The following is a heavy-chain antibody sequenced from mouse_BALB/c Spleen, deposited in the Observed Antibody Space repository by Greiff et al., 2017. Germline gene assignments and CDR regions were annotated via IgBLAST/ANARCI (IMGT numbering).Heavy chain of an antibody. CDR1: GFTFSSFG. J-gene: IGHJ2*01. Sequence: VQLQQSGGGLVQPGGSRKLSCAASGFTFSSFGMHWVRQAPEKGLEWVAYISSGSSTIYYADTVKGRFTISRDNPKNTLFLQMTSLRSEDTAMYYCARYGNYYFDYWGQGTTLTVSS. D-gene: IGHD2-1*01. V-gene: IGHV5-17*02. CDR3: ARYGNYYFDY. CDR2: ISSGSSTI.